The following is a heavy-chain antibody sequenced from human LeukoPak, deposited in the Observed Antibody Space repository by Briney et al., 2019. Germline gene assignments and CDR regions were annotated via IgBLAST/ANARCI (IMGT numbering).Heavy chain of an antibody. Sequence: GESLKISCKGSGYSFTSYWIGWVRQMPGKGLEWMGIIYPGDSDTRYSPSFQGQVTISADKSISTAYLQWSSLKASDTAMYYCARVHYGSGRTNWFDPWGQGTLVTVSS. CDR1: GYSFTSYW. CDR3: ARVHYGSGRTNWFDP. D-gene: IGHD3-10*01. CDR2: IYPGDSDT. J-gene: IGHJ5*02. V-gene: IGHV5-51*01.